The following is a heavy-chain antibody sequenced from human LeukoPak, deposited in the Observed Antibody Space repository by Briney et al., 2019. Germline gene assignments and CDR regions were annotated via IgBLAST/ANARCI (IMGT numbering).Heavy chain of an antibody. CDR1: GFTVSGNY. D-gene: IGHD3-9*01. Sequence: PGGSLRLSCAASGFTVSGNYMSWVRQAPGKGLEWVSVIYTGGSTYYADSVKGRFTISRDNSKNTLYLQMNSLRAEDTAVYYCARALHYDILTGFDYWGQGTLVTVSS. V-gene: IGHV3-53*01. CDR3: ARALHYDILTGFDY. CDR2: IYTGGST. J-gene: IGHJ4*02.